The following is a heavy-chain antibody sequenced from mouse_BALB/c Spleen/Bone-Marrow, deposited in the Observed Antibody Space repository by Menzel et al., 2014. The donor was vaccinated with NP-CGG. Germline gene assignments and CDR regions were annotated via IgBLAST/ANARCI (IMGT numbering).Heavy chain of an antibody. D-gene: IGHD2-1*01. CDR1: GFNIKDTY. CDR2: IDTANGNT. CDR3: ARYGNGLMDY. V-gene: IGHV14-3*02. Sequence: VQLKESGAELVKPGASVKLSCTASGFNIKDTYMHWVKQRPEQGLEWIGRIDTANGNTKYDPKFQGKATITADTSSSTAYLQLSSLTSEDTAVYYCARYGNGLMDYWGQGTSVTVSS. J-gene: IGHJ4*01.